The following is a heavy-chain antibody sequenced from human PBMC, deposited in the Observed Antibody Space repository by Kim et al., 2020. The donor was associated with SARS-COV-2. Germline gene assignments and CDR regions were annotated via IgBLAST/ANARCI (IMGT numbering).Heavy chain of an antibody. V-gene: IGHV3-23*01. D-gene: IGHD1-20*01. J-gene: IGHJ5*02. CDR2: ISGSGDNT. CDR3: AKGYNWVNSPLNWFGP. CDR1: GFTFTSFA. Sequence: GGSLRLSCAASGFTFTSFAMNWVRQAPGKGLEWVSAISGSGDNTYYPDSVKGRFTISRDNSNTTLYLQMNSLRAEDTAVYYCAKGYNWVNSPLNWFGPWGQGTLVTVSS.